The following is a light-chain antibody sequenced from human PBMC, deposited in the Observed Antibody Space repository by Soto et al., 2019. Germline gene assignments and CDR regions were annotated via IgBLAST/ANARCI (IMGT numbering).Light chain of an antibody. CDR3: QQYNSYPIT. V-gene: IGKV1-5*01. CDR1: QSINNW. CDR2: DAF. J-gene: IGKJ5*01. Sequence: DIQMTQSPSTLSTSIGDRVTITCRASQSINNWLAWYHQKPGKAPRLLIYDAFSLESGVPSRFSGSGSGTEFTLTISSLQPDDFASYYCQQYNSYPITFGQGTRLEIK.